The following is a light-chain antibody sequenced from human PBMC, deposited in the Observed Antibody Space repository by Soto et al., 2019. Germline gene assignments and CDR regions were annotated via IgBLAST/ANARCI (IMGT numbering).Light chain of an antibody. CDR3: QQYGSSPST. CDR2: GAS. V-gene: IGKV3-20*01. CDR1: QSASSSF. J-gene: IGKJ4*01. Sequence: EILLTQSPGTLSLSPGERATLSCRASQSASSSFLAWYQQKPGQAPRLLIYGASSRTTGIPDRFSGSGSGTDFTLTISRLEPEDFAVYYCQQYGSSPSTFGGGTKVDIK.